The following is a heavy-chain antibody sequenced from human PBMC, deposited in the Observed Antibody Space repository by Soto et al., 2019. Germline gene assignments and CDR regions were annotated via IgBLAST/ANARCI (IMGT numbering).Heavy chain of an antibody. CDR1: GYTFINFG. V-gene: IGHV1-18*01. CDR2: ISAYDGNT. CDR3: ARDDARVYTINTDY. D-gene: IGHD5-18*01. Sequence: QVQLVQSGAEVKKPGASVKVSCKASGYTFINFGISWVRQAPGQGLEWMGWISAYDGNTNYAQKFQGRVTLTTDTSTSTVYMELRSLTSDDTAVYYCARDDARVYTINTDYWGPGSLVTVSS. J-gene: IGHJ4*02.